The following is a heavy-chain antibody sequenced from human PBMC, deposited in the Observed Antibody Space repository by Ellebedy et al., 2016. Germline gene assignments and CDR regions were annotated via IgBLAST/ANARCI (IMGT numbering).Heavy chain of an antibody. CDR2: ISGSGGST. J-gene: IGHJ4*02. V-gene: IGHV3-23*01. D-gene: IGHD2-21*01. CDR1: GFTFSSYA. Sequence: GESLKISXAASGFTFSSYAMSWVRQAPGKGLEWVSAISGSGGSTYYADSVKGRFTISRDNSKNTLYLQMNSLRAEDTVVYYCAKSSLVVMAAFDYWGQGTLVTVSS. CDR3: AKSSLVVMAAFDY.